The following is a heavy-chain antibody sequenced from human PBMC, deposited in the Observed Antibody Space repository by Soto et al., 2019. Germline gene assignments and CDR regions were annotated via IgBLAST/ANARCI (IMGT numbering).Heavy chain of an antibody. Sequence: GESLKISCAASGFTFSSYAMSWVRQAPGKGLEWVSGIGGSGGSTYYADSVKGRFTISRDNSRNTLYLQMNSLRAEDTAAYYCAKEDIVVVTATPYLDYWGQGTLVTVSS. D-gene: IGHD2-21*02. CDR2: IGGSGGST. CDR3: AKEDIVVVTATPYLDY. V-gene: IGHV3-23*01. CDR1: GFTFSSYA. J-gene: IGHJ4*02.